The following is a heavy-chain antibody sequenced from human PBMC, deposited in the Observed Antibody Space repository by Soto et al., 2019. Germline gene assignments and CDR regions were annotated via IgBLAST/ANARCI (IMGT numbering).Heavy chain of an antibody. J-gene: IGHJ5*02. V-gene: IGHV4-31*03. CDR2: IYYSGST. Sequence: QVQLQESGPGLVKPSQTLSLTCTVSGGSISSGGYYWRWIRQHPGKGLEWIGYIYYSGSTYYNPSLTSRVTISVDTSKNQFSLKLSSVTAADTAVYYCARGTGYCSGGSCYSPWFDPWGQGTLVTVSS. CDR1: GGSISSGGYY. D-gene: IGHD2-15*01. CDR3: ARGTGYCSGGSCYSPWFDP.